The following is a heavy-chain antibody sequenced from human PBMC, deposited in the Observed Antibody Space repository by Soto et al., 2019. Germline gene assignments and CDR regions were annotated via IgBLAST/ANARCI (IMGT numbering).Heavy chain of an antibody. CDR2: LNTDGSST. Sequence: GGSLRLSCAASGFTFSNFWMHWVRQVPGKGLVWVSRLNTDGSSTNYADSVKGRFTISRDSSKNTVSLEMTSLRAEDTAVYYCAKGGRQWLVTSDFNYWGQGALVTVSS. J-gene: IGHJ4*02. V-gene: IGHV3-74*01. D-gene: IGHD6-19*01. CDR1: GFTFSNFW. CDR3: AKGGRQWLVTSDFNY.